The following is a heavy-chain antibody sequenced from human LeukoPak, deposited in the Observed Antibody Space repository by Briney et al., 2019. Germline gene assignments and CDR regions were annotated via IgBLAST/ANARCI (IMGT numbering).Heavy chain of an antibody. CDR3: ARDDDLWGDRAFDI. Sequence: GGSLRLSCAASGFTVSRNYMSWVRQAPGKGLEWVSVIYSGGSTYYADSVKGRFTISRDNSKNTLYLQMNSLRAEDTAVYYCARDDDLWGDRAFDIWGQGTMVTVSS. CDR2: IYSGGST. V-gene: IGHV3-53*01. J-gene: IGHJ3*02. CDR1: GFTVSRNY. D-gene: IGHD3-3*01.